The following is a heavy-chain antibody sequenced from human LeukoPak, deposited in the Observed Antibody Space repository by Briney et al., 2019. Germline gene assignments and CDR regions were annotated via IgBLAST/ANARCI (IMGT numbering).Heavy chain of an antibody. Sequence: ASVEVSCKASGYTFTDYYMHWVRRAPGQGLEWMGWINPNSGGTNYAQKFQGRVTMTRDTSISTAYMELSRLRSDDTAVYYCARDADIGYCSSTSCVEFDPWGQGTLVTVSS. CDR3: ARDADIGYCSSTSCVEFDP. D-gene: IGHD2-2*03. J-gene: IGHJ5*02. CDR1: GYTFTDYY. CDR2: INPNSGGT. V-gene: IGHV1-2*02.